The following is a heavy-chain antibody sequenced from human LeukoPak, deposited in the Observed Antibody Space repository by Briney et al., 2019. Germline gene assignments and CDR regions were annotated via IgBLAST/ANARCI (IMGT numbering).Heavy chain of an antibody. CDR2: FDPEDGET. CDR3: ATHDSSGYYFDY. CDR1: GYTLTELS. D-gene: IGHD3-22*01. V-gene: IGHV1-24*01. Sequence: RASVKVSCKVSGYTLTELSMHWVRQAPGKGLEWMGGFDPEDGETIYAQKFQGRVTMTEDTSTDTAYMELSSLRSEDTAVYYCATHDSSGYYFDYWGQGTLVTVSS. J-gene: IGHJ4*02.